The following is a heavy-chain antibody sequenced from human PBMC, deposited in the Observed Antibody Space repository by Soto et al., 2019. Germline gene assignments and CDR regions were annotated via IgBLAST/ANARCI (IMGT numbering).Heavy chain of an antibody. J-gene: IGHJ4*02. Sequence: QVQLVESGGGVVQPGRSLRLSCAASGFTFSSYGMHWVRQAPGKGLEWVAVIWYDGSNKYYADSVKGRFTISRDNSKNTLYLQMNSLRAEDTAVYYCARESVAGSGANSWGQGTLVTVSS. V-gene: IGHV3-33*01. CDR3: ARESVAGSGANS. CDR1: GFTFSSYG. D-gene: IGHD6-19*01. CDR2: IWYDGSNK.